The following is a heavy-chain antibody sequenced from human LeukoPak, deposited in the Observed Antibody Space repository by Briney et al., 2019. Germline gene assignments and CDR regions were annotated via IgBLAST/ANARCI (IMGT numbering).Heavy chain of an antibody. CDR2: ISYDGSIK. CDR3: AMATRNYYYYGMDV. Sequence: GKSLRLSCAASGFTFRSYAIHWVRQAPGKGLEWVAFISYDGSIKYYADSVKGRFTISRDNAKNSLYLQMNSLRAEDTAVYYCAMATRNYYYYGMDVWGQGTTVTVSS. J-gene: IGHJ6*02. CDR1: GFTFRSYA. D-gene: IGHD5-12*01. V-gene: IGHV3-30-3*01.